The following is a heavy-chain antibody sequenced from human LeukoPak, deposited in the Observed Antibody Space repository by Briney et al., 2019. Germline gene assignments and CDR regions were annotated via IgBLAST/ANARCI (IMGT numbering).Heavy chain of an antibody. J-gene: IGHJ4*02. D-gene: IGHD4-17*01. CDR3: ARDYGEGGYYFDY. CDR2: ISSDGSST. CDR1: GFAFSTYW. Sequence: GGSLRLSCAASGFAFSTYWMHWVRHAPGKGLVWLSRISSDGSSTNYADSVKGRFTISRDNAKNTLYLQMNSLRAEDTAVYYCARDYGEGGYYFDYWGQGTLVTVSS. V-gene: IGHV3-74*01.